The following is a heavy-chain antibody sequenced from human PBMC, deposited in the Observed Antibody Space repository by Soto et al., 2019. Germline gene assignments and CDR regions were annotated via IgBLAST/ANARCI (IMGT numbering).Heavy chain of an antibody. CDR2: INWNGAYS. Sequence: EVQLVESGGNLARPGESLRLSCAASGFKFDDYAFHWVRQAPGKGPEWVSGINWNGAYSGYADSVKGRFTISRDNAGNSVYLQMDTLRPEDTALYYCARVHSSGWYVAPYDAWGQGTMVTVSS. CDR1: GFKFDDYA. D-gene: IGHD6-19*01. J-gene: IGHJ3*01. CDR3: ARVHSSGWYVAPYDA. V-gene: IGHV3-9*01.